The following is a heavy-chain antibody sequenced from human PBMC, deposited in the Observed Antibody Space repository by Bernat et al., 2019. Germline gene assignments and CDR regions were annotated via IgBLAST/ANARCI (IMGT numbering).Heavy chain of an antibody. CDR2: ISWNSGTI. V-gene: IGHV3-9*01. CDR3: ARVKSSGWSGHFDY. J-gene: IGHJ4*02. Sequence: EVQLVESGGGLVQPGRSLRLSCAASGFTFNDYAMHWVRQAPGKALEWVSGISWNSGTIAYADSVKGRFTISRDNAKKSLYLQMNSLRAEDTAVYYCARVKSSGWSGHFDYWGQGTLVTVSS. D-gene: IGHD6-19*01. CDR1: GFTFNDYA.